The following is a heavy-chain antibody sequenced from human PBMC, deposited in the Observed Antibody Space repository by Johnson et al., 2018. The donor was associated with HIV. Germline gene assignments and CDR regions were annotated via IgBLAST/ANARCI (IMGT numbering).Heavy chain of an antibody. D-gene: IGHD3-10*01. J-gene: IGHJ3*02. CDR2: ISYDGSNK. CDR3: ARGLNRYYYGSVKAFDS. V-gene: IGHV3-30*04. CDR1: GFTFSSYA. Sequence: QVQLVESGGGVVQPGRSLRLSCAASGFTFSSYAMHWVRQAPGKGLEWVAVISYDGSNKYYADSVKGRITISRDNSKNTQYLQMNSLRAEETAVYYCARGLNRYYYGSVKAFDSWGQGTMVTVSS.